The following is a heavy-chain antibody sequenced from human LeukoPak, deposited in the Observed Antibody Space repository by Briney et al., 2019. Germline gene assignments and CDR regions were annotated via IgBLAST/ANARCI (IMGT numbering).Heavy chain of an antibody. CDR1: GYTFTGYY. J-gene: IGHJ6*02. CDR3: ARERVRYDFWSGPSSDYYYYGMDV. D-gene: IGHD3-3*01. CDR2: INPNSGGT. Sequence: GASVKVSCKASGYTFTGYYMHWVRQAPGQGLEWMGWINPNSGGTNYAQKFQGRVTMTRDTSISTAYMELSRLRSDDTAVYYCARERVRYDFWSGPSSDYYYYGMDVWGQGTTVTVSS. V-gene: IGHV1-2*02.